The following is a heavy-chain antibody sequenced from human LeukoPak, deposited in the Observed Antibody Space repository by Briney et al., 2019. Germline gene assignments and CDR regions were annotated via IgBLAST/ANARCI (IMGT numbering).Heavy chain of an antibody. CDR3: VRDEKKRGGDY. CDR2: INEGGSGK. Sequence: GGSLRLSCEAYGFIFTDYWMSWVRQVPGKGLERVTNINEGGSGKYYVDSVKGRFTISRDNAKNSLYLHMNSLRAEDTAVYYCVRDEKKRGGDYWGQGILVTVSS. J-gene: IGHJ4*02. D-gene: IGHD3-16*01. CDR1: GFIFTDYW. V-gene: IGHV3-7*01.